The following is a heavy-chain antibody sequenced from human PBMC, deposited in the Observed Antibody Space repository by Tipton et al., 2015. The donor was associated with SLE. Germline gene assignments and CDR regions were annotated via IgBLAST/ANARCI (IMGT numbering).Heavy chain of an antibody. J-gene: IGHJ3*02. V-gene: IGHV4-38-2*01. D-gene: IGHD1-26*01. CDR3: ARHLDGTYGSHAFDI. CDR1: GYSTSSGHY. Sequence: TLSLTCAVSGYSTSSGHYWGWIRQPPGKGLEWVGSMFDSGTVFYNPSLKNRVTISLDTPKNQFSLKLSSVTAADTAVYYCARHLDGTYGSHAFDIWGQGTMVTVSS. CDR2: MFDSGTV.